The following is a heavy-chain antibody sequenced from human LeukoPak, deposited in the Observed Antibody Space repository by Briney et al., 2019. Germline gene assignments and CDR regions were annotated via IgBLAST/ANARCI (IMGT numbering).Heavy chain of an antibody. D-gene: IGHD6-19*01. CDR2: IYPGDSTT. V-gene: IGHV5-51*01. CDR3: ARHFRSPKAVADPYYFDS. CDR1: GYSFSSYW. Sequence: GESLKISCKASGYSFSSYWIAWVRQMPGKGLEWMGNIYPGDSTTRYSPSFQGQVTISADKSVITAHLQWRSLKASDTAIYYCARHFRSPKAVADPYYFDSWGQGTLVTVSS. J-gene: IGHJ4*02.